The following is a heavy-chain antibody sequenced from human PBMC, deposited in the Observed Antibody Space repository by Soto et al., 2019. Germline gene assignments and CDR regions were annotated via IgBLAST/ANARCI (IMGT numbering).Heavy chain of an antibody. J-gene: IGHJ4*02. CDR2: INTDGSST. CDR1: EFTFRGYW. Sequence: GGSLRLSCAASEFTFRGYWMHWVRQAPGRGLVWVSRINTDGSSTTYADSVRGRFTISRDNAKNTLYLQMDSLRAEDTAVYYCARSRYAFDYCGQGTLVTISS. V-gene: IGHV3-74*01. CDR3: ARSRYAFDY. D-gene: IGHD3-16*01.